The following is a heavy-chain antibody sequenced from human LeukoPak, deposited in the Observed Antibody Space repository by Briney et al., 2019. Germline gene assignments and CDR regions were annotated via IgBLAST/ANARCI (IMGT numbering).Heavy chain of an antibody. Sequence: ASVKVSCKASGYTFTSYAMRWVRQAPGQGLEWMGWINAGNGNTKYSQKFQGRVTITRDTSASTAYMELSSLRSEDTAVYYCARGVLLWFGELLGHFDYWGQGTLVTVSS. D-gene: IGHD3-10*01. J-gene: IGHJ4*02. CDR1: GYTFTSYA. CDR2: INAGNGNT. CDR3: ARGVLLWFGELLGHFDY. V-gene: IGHV1-3*01.